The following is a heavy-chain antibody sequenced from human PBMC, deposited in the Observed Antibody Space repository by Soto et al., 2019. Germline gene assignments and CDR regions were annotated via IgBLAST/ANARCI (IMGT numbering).Heavy chain of an antibody. J-gene: IGHJ4*02. CDR1: GDSVSSPYW. Sequence: QVQLQESGPGLVKPSGTLSLTCAVSGDSVSSPYWWCWVRQPPGKGLEWIGEVFHTGTTSYNPSLRSRATISMEKSNDQFSLDLSSVTAADTAGYYCARSAGWYAVHSWGPGTLVIVSS. CDR3: ARSAGWYAVHS. CDR2: VFHTGTT. D-gene: IGHD6-19*01. V-gene: IGHV4-4*02.